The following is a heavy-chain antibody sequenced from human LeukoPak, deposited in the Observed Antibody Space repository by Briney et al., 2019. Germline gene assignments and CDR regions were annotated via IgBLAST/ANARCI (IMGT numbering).Heavy chain of an antibody. CDR1: GFTFSSYA. D-gene: IGHD5-12*01. CDR3: ARGIVATIRGDI. Sequence: GGSLRLSCAASGFTFSSYAMSWVRQAPGKGLEWVSAISGSGGSTYYADSVKGRFTISRDNSKNTLYLQMNSLRAEDTAVYYCARGIVATIRGDIWGQGTLVTVSS. V-gene: IGHV3-23*01. J-gene: IGHJ4*02. CDR2: ISGSGGST.